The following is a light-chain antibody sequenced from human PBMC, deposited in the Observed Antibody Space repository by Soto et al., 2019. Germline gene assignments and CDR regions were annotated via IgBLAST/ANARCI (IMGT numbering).Light chain of an antibody. J-gene: IGKJ1*01. CDR1: QSVSSY. CDR2: AAS. V-gene: IGKV3-20*01. Sequence: EIVLTQSPGTLSLSPGESATLSCRASQSVSSYLAWYQQKPGQAPRLLIYAASSRATGIPDRFSGSGSGTDFTLTISRLEPEDFAVYYCQQYGTSPRTFGQGTKVDIK. CDR3: QQYGTSPRT.